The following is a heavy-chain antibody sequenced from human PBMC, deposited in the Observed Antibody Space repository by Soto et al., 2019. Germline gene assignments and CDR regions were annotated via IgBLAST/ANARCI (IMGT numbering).Heavy chain of an antibody. CDR3: AAGGGLPRYD. Sequence: QLQLQESGSGLVKPSQTLSLTCAVSGGSISSGGYSWSWIRQPPGKGLEWIGYIYHSGSTYYNPPLTLRVTTSVARSTNHFSLKLSSVPAADTAVYYCAAGGGLPRYDWGQGTLVTVSS. V-gene: IGHV4-30-2*01. D-gene: IGHD5-12*01. CDR2: IYHSGST. J-gene: IGHJ4*02. CDR1: GGSISSGGYS.